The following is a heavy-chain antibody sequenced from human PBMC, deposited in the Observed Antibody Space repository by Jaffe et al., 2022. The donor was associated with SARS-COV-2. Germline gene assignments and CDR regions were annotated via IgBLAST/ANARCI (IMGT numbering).Heavy chain of an antibody. CDR1: GFTFSRHW. CDR3: ARDLGYGFDY. CDR2: INSDGSGT. Sequence: EVQLVESGGGLVQSGGSLRLSCATSGFTFSRHWMHWVRQAPGKGLVWVSHINSDGSGTNYADSVEGRFTISRDNAKNTLYLQMNSLRAEDTAVYYCARDLGYGFDYWGQGTLVTVSS. D-gene: IGHD1-1*01. J-gene: IGHJ4*02. V-gene: IGHV3-74*01.